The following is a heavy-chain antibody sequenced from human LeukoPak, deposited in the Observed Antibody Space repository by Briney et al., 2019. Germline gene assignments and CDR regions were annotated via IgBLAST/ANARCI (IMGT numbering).Heavy chain of an antibody. D-gene: IGHD2-2*01. Sequence: SETLSLTCAVYGGSFSGYYWSWIRQPPGKGLEWIGETNHSGSTNYNPSLKSRVTISVDTSKNQFSLKLSSVTAADTAVYYCARLKAPYCSSTSCSPWGQGTLVTVSS. J-gene: IGHJ5*02. CDR1: GGSFSGYY. V-gene: IGHV4-34*01. CDR3: ARLKAPYCSSTSCSP. CDR2: TNHSGST.